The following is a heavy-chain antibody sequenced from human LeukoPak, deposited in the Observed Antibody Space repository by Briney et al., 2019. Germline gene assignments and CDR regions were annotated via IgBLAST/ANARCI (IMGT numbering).Heavy chain of an antibody. J-gene: IGHJ4*02. Sequence: GASVKVSCMASGYTFSSYGISWVRQAPGQGLEWMGWISVYNGNTKYAQKFQGRVTMTTDTSTSTVYMELRSLRSDDTAVYYCARMATILHPLDYWGQGALVTVSS. CDR1: GYTFSSYG. CDR3: ARMATILHPLDY. CDR2: ISVYNGNT. D-gene: IGHD5-24*01. V-gene: IGHV1-18*01.